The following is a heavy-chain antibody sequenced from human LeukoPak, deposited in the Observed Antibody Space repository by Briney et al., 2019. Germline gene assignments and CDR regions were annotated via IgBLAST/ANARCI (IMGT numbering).Heavy chain of an antibody. J-gene: IGHJ5*02. D-gene: IGHD3-22*01. Sequence: ASVKVSCKASGYTFNGYYIHWVRQAPGQGLEWMGWINLNSGGTNYAQKFQGRVTMTRDTSISTAYMEVRRLRPDDTAVYFCARHYYDSTGYSNWFDPWGQGALVTVSS. CDR3: ARHYYDSTGYSNWFDP. V-gene: IGHV1-2*02. CDR1: GYTFNGYY. CDR2: INLNSGGT.